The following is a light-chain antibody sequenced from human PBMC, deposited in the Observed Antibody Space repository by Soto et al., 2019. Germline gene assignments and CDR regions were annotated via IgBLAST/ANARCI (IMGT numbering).Light chain of an antibody. CDR1: SSDVGSHNL. Sequence: QSALTQPASVSGSPGQSITISCTGTSSDVGSHNLVSWYQQHPDRAPKLMIYEGSKRPSGVSNRFSGSKSGNTASLTISGLQAEDEADYFCCTCAGSSTYIFGRGTKLTVL. J-gene: IGLJ1*01. CDR3: CTCAGSSTYI. CDR2: EGS. V-gene: IGLV2-23*01.